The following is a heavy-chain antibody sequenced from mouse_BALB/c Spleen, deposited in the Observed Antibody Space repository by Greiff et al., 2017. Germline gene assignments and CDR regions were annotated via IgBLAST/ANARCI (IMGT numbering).Heavy chain of an antibody. D-gene: IGHD1-2*01. CDR1: GYSITSDYA. Sequence: EVQLQESGPGLVKPSQSLSLTCTVTGYSITSDYAWNWIRQFPGNKLEWMGYISYSGSTSYNPSLKSRISITRDTSKNQFFLQLNSVTTEDTATYYCARRGSHYYGPRMDYWGQGTSVTVSS. J-gene: IGHJ4*01. CDR2: ISYSGST. V-gene: IGHV3-2*02. CDR3: ARRGSHYYGPRMDY.